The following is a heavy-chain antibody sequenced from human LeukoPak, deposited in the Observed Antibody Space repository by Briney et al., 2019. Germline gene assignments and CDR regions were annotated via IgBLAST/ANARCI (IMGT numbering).Heavy chain of an antibody. CDR1: GFTVSNNY. CDR3: ARGSRNNGWYADY. Sequence: GGSLRLSCAASGFTVSNNYMSWVRQAPGKKLEWVSDIYSDGITFYADSVKGRFTISRDNAKNSLYLQMNSLRAEDTAIYYCARGSRNNGWYADYWGQGTLVTVSS. J-gene: IGHJ4*02. V-gene: IGHV3-53*01. CDR2: IYSDGIT. D-gene: IGHD6-19*01.